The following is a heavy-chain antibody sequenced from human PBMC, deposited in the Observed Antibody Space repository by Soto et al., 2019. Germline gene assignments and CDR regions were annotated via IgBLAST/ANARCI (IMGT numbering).Heavy chain of an antibody. CDR3: TRAFHLGYCSSTSCRPPSD. V-gene: IGHV3-49*03. Sequence: GGSLRLSCTASGFTFGDYAMSWFRQAPGKGLEWVGFIRSKAYGGTTEYAASVKGRFTISRDDSKSIAYLQMNSLKTEDTAVYYCTRAFHLGYCSSTSCRPPSDWGQGTLVTVSS. D-gene: IGHD2-2*01. CDR1: GFTFGDYA. CDR2: IRSKAYGGTT. J-gene: IGHJ4*02.